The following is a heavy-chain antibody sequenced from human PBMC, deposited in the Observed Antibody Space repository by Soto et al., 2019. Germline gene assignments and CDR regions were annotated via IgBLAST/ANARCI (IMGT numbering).Heavy chain of an antibody. CDR2: IYYSGST. CDR1: GGSISSSSYY. D-gene: IGHD6-19*01. Sequence: PSETLSLTCTVSGGSISSSSYYWGWIRQPPGKGLEWIGSIYYSGSTYYNPSFKSRVTISVDTSKNQFSLKLSSVTAADTAVYYCARGIEGWYQGRYYYGMNVWGQGTTVTVSS. CDR3: ARGIEGWYQGRYYYGMNV. J-gene: IGHJ6*02. V-gene: IGHV4-39*07.